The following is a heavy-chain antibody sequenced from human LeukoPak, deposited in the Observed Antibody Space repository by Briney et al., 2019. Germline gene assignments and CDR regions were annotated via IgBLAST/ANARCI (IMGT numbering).Heavy chain of an antibody. Sequence: GGSLRLSCAASGFTFTIFGLNWVRQAPGKGLEWISYISHDSGVRYYADSVRGRFTISRDNAKNSLHLQMHSLRAEDTAVYYCVRDNPRCCGVVPANIDDYWGQGTLVTVSS. CDR2: ISHDSGVR. CDR3: VRDNPRCCGVVPANIDDY. J-gene: IGHJ4*02. D-gene: IGHD2-15*01. V-gene: IGHV3-48*01. CDR1: GFTFTIFG.